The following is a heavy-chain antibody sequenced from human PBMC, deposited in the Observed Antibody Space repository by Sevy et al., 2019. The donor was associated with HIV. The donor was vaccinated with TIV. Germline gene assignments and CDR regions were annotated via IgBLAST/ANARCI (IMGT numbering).Heavy chain of an antibody. J-gene: IGHJ4*02. V-gene: IGHV4-59*01. Sequence: SLTCTVSGGSISGYYWSWIRQPPGKGLEWIGYISYSGSTNYNPSLKSRVTISVDTSKNEFSLKLSSVTAADTAVYYCARSRVITGTFDYWGQRTLVTVSS. D-gene: IGHD1-20*01. CDR2: ISYSGST. CDR1: GGSISGYY. CDR3: ARSRVITGTFDY.